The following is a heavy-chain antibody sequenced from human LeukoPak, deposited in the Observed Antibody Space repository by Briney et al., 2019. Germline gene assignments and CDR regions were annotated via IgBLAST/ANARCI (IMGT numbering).Heavy chain of an antibody. J-gene: IGHJ3*02. CDR3: AREGSHDAFDI. V-gene: IGHV4-34*01. CDR1: GGSFSGYY. D-gene: IGHD1-26*01. Sequence: SETLSLTCAVSGGSFSGYYWTWIRQPPGKGLEWIGEINHSGSTNYNPSLKSRVTISVDTSKNQFSLKLSSVTAADTAVYYCAREGSHDAFDIWGQGTMVTVSS. CDR2: INHSGST.